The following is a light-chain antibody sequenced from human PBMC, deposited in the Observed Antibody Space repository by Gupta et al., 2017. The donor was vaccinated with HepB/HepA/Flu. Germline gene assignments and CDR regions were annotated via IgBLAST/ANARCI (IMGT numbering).Light chain of an antibody. CDR2: DVS. Sequence: QSALPPPASVSGSPGRSITISSTRTSSDVGGYNYVSWYQQHPGKAPQLMIYDVSNRPSGVPNRFSGSKSGNTASLTISGLQAEDEADYYCSSYTSRSTLEVFGGGTKLTVL. CDR1: SSDVGGYNY. CDR3: SSYTSRSTLEV. V-gene: IGLV2-14*03. J-gene: IGLJ2*01.